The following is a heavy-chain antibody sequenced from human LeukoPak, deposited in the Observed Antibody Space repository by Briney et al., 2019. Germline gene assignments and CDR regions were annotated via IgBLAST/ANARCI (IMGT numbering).Heavy chain of an antibody. Sequence: ASLKVSCKASGYTFTGYYMHWVRQAPGQGLEWMGWINPNSGGTNYAQKFQGRVTMTRDTSISTAYMELSRLRSDDTAVYYCAREWSWFGDHEGYFDYWGQGTLVTVSS. CDR1: GYTFTGYY. CDR2: INPNSGGT. V-gene: IGHV1-2*02. CDR3: AREWSWFGDHEGYFDY. J-gene: IGHJ4*02. D-gene: IGHD3-10*01.